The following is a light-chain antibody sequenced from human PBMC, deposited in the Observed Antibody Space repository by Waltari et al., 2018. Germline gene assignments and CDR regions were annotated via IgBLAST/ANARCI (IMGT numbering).Light chain of an antibody. J-gene: IGLJ3*02. V-gene: IGLV1-44*01. Sequence: QSVLTQPPSASGTPGQGVTISCSGGASNIGNNVVNWYQQVPGKAPKLLICRGDRRPAGVPDRFSVSKSGTSASLAISGLQSEDEADYYCAAWDDSLNGRWVFGGGTKVTVL. CDR2: RGD. CDR3: AAWDDSLNGRWV. CDR1: ASNIGNNV.